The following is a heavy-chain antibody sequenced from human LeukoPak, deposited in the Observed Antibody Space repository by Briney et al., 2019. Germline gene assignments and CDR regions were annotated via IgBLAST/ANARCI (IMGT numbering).Heavy chain of an antibody. CDR2: ISSNGGST. CDR1: GFTFSDYY. V-gene: IGHV3-64*01. CDR3: ARSTGYSTPIDY. Sequence: GGSLRLSCAAPGFTFSDYYMSWIRQAPGKGLEYVSAISSNGGSTYYANSVKGRFTISRDNSKNTLYLQMGSLRAEDMAVYYCARSTGYSTPIDYWGQGTLVTVSS. D-gene: IGHD6-13*01. J-gene: IGHJ4*02.